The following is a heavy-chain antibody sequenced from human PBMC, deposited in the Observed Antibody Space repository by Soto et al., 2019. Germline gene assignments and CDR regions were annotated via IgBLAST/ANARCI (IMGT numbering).Heavy chain of an antibody. CDR3: ARDSTRSGFWGGYDSRDLYGMDV. Sequence: ASVKVSCKASGGTFSSYAISWVRQAPGQGLEWMGGIIPIFGTANYAQKFQGRVTITADESTSTAYMELSSLRSEDTAVYYCARDSTRSGFWGGYDSRDLYGMDVWGQGTTVTVSS. D-gene: IGHD5-12*01. V-gene: IGHV1-69*13. CDR2: IIPIFGTA. CDR1: GGTFSSYA. J-gene: IGHJ6*02.